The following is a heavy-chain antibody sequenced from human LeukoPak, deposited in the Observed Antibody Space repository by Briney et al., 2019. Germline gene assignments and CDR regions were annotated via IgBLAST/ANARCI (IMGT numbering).Heavy chain of an antibody. J-gene: IGHJ4*02. CDR3: ARDSHSSGWATFDY. CDR2: IIPIFGTA. D-gene: IGHD6-19*01. Sequence: ASAKVSCKASGGTFSSYAISWVRQAPGQGLEWMGGIIPIFGTANYAQKFQGRVTITTDESTSTAYMELSSLRSEDTAVYYCARDSHSSGWATFDYWGQGTLVTVSS. CDR1: GGTFSSYA. V-gene: IGHV1-69*05.